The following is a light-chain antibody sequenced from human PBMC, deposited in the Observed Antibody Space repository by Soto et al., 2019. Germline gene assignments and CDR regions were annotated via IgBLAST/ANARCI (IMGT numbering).Light chain of an antibody. CDR3: QQYGDSPWT. CDR1: QSVSSF. V-gene: IGKV3-20*01. CDR2: GAS. J-gene: IGKJ1*01. Sequence: EIVLTQSPATLSLSPGERATLSCRASQSVSSFLAWYQQKPGQAPRLLFYGASNWATGIPDRFRGSGSGTDFTLTISRLEPEDFAVYYCQQYGDSPWTFGQGTKVDIK.